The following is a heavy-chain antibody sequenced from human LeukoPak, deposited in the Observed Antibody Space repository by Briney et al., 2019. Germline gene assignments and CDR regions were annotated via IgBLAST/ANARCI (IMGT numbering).Heavy chain of an antibody. Sequence: PGGSLRLSSAASGFTFSNYGMHWVRQAPGKGLEWVAFIPYDGSNKYYADSLQGRLTISRDNSMNTLYLQMSSLRAEDTARYYCAKDICGGNCYPHGGYWGQGTLVSVSS. J-gene: IGHJ4*02. D-gene: IGHD2-21*01. CDR1: GFTFSNYG. CDR3: AKDICGGNCYPHGGY. CDR2: IPYDGSNK. V-gene: IGHV3-30*02.